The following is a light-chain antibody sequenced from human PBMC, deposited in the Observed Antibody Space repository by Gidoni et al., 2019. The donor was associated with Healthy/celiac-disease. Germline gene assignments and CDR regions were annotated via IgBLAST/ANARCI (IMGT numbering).Light chain of an antibody. V-gene: IGKV1-39*01. CDR2: AAS. J-gene: IGKJ4*01. Sequence: DIQITPPPSSLSASVGDRVTITCRASQSISSYLNWYQQKPGKAPKLLIYAASSLQSGVPSRFSGSGSGTDFTLTISSLQPEDFATYYCQQSYSTPLTFGGGTKVEIK. CDR3: QQSYSTPLT. CDR1: QSISSY.